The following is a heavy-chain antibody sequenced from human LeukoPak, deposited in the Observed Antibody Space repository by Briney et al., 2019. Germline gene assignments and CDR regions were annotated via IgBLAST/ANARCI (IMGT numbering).Heavy chain of an antibody. CDR2: IGDSGSGG. D-gene: IGHD4-23*01. J-gene: IGHJ4*02. Sequence: PGGSLRLSCSASGFNFNYFAMSWVRQAPGKRLEWVSTIGDSGSGGSYADSVRGWFTISRDNSKNMVYLQMHSLRVDDSAVYYCSRIKYGGNSGYHFDYWGQGTLVTVSS. CDR3: SRIKYGGNSGYHFDY. V-gene: IGHV3-23*01. CDR1: GFNFNYFA.